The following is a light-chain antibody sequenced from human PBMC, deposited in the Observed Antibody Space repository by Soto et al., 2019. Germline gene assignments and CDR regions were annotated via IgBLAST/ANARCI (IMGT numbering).Light chain of an antibody. Sequence: DIQITQSPSSLSASVGDRVTITCQASQDIRNFLNWYQQKAGKAPKLLIYAASNLHHGVPSRFSGSGSGTDLSLTISSLQPEDFATYYCQQSFSTPLFTFGPGTKVDIK. CDR1: QDIRNF. CDR2: AAS. V-gene: IGKV1-39*01. J-gene: IGKJ3*01. CDR3: QQSFSTPLFT.